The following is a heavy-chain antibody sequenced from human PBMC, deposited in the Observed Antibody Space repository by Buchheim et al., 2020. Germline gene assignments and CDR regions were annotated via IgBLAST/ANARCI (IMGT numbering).Heavy chain of an antibody. V-gene: IGHV3-66*01. CDR2: IYSGGST. J-gene: IGHJ4*02. Sequence: EVRLVESGGGLVQPGGSLRLSCAASGFTVSSNYMSWVRQAPGKGLEWVSVIYSGGSTYYADSVKGRFTISRDNSKNTLYLQMNSLRAEDTAVYYCARDGKYSSSSVSSGGFHYWGQGTL. CDR1: GFTVSSNY. D-gene: IGHD6-6*01. CDR3: ARDGKYSSSSVSSGGFHY.